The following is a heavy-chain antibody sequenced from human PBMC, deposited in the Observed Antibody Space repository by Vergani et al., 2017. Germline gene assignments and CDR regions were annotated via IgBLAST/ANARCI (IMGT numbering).Heavy chain of an antibody. V-gene: IGHV4-34*01. Sequence: QVQLQQWGAGLLKPSETLSLTCAVYGGSFSGYYWSWIRQPPGKGPEWIGEINQSGSTNYNPSLKSRVTISVDTSKHQFSLKLSSVTAADTAVYYCARGGRMVRGVISWFDRWGEGTLVTVSS. CDR3: ARGGRMVRGVISWFDR. D-gene: IGHD3-10*01. CDR2: INQSGST. J-gene: IGHJ5*02. CDR1: GGSFSGYY.